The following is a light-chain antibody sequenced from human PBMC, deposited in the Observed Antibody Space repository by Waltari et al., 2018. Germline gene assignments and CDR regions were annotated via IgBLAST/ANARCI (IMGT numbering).Light chain of an antibody. CDR1: TGAVTSGYY. J-gene: IGLJ3*02. CDR2: STN. CDR3: LFYYGGTLGWV. V-gene: IGLV7-43*01. Sequence: QTVVTQEPSLTVSPGGTVTLTCASSTGAVTSGYYPNWFQQKPGQAPRALIYSTNNKYSWTPARFSGSLLGGKAALTLSGVQPEDEADYDCLFYYGGTLGWVFGGGTKLTVL.